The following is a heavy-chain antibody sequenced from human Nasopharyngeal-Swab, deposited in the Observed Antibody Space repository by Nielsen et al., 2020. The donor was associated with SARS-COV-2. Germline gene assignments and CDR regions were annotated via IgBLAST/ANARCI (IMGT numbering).Heavy chain of an antibody. CDR1: GFTFSSYA. Sequence: LSLTCAASGFTFSSYAMSWVRQAPGKGLEWVSSISGSGGSTYYAHSVKGRFTISRDNSKNTLHLQMNSLRAEDAAVYYCAKDLQKWLVLGGYYYYNMDVWGQGTTVTVSS. J-gene: IGHJ6*02. V-gene: IGHV3-23*01. CDR2: ISGSGGST. CDR3: AKDLQKWLVLGGYYYYNMDV. D-gene: IGHD6-19*01.